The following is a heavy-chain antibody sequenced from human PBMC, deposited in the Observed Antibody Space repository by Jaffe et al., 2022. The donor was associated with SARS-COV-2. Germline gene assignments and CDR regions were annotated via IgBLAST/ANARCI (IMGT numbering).Heavy chain of an antibody. D-gene: IGHD6-19*01. CDR2: IYYSGST. CDR3: ARHKWVPIAVAGQTLGWFDP. V-gene: IGHV4-39*01. Sequence: QLQLQESGPGLVKPSETLSLTCTVSGGSISSSSYYWGWIRQPPGKGLEWIGSIYYSGSTYYNPSLKSRVTISVDTSKNQFSLKLSSVTAADTAVYYCARHKWVPIAVAGQTLGWFDPWGQGTLVTVSS. J-gene: IGHJ5*02. CDR1: GGSISSSSYY.